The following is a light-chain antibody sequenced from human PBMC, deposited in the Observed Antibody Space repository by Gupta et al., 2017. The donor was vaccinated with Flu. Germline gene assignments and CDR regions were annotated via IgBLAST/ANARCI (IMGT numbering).Light chain of an antibody. CDR3: QSYDSSLIGYV. CDR2: GNN. Sequence: QSVLPQPPSVSGAPAQRVTLSCTGSSSNIGTVYDVHWYQQLPGTAPKLLIYGNNNRPSGVPDRFSCSKSGTSASLAITGLQAEDEADYYCQSYDSSLIGYVFGTGTRVTVL. CDR1: SSNIGTVYD. J-gene: IGLJ1*01. V-gene: IGLV1-40*01.